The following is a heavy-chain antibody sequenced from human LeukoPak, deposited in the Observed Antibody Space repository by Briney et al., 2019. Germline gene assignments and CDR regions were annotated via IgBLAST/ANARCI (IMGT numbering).Heavy chain of an antibody. CDR3: ARVGHSYGVDY. Sequence: PGRSLRLSCTASGFTFHDTAMHWVRQRPGQGLEWVSGIGWNSGSIGYADSVKGRFTISRDNAKNSLYLQMNSLGAEDTAVYYCARVGHSYGVDYWGQGILVTVSS. J-gene: IGHJ4*02. CDR1: GFTFHDTA. V-gene: IGHV3-9*01. CDR2: IGWNSGSI. D-gene: IGHD5-18*01.